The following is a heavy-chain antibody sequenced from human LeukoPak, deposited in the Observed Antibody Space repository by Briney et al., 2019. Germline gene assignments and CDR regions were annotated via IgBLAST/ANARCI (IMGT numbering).Heavy chain of an antibody. CDR3: ARGKKGGYYYYYYYYVDV. CDR2: MNPNSGNT. D-gene: IGHD6-25*01. V-gene: IGHV1-8*03. J-gene: IGHJ6*03. Sequence: ASVKVSCKASGYTFTSYDINWVRQATGQGLEWMGWMNPNSGNTGYAQKFQGRVTITRNTSISTAYMELSSLRSEDTAVYYCARGKKGGYYYYYYYYVDVWGKGTTVTVSS. CDR1: GYTFTSYD.